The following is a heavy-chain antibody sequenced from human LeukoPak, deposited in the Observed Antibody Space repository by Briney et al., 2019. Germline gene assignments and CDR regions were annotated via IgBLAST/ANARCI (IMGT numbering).Heavy chain of an antibody. CDR3: ARVGEVTQSYYYYGMDV. CDR2: IIPIFGTA. J-gene: IGHJ6*02. V-gene: IGHV1-69*13. Sequence: SVKVSCKASGGTFSSYVISWVRQAPGQGLEWMGGIIPIFGTANYAQKFQGRVTITADESTSTAYMELSSLRSEDTAVYYCARVGEVTQSYYYYGMDVWGQGTTVTVSS. D-gene: IGHD3-3*01. CDR1: GGTFSSYV.